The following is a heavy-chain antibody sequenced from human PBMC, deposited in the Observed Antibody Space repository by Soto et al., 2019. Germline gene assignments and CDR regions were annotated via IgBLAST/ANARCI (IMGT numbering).Heavy chain of an antibody. V-gene: IGHV3-23*01. CDR2: IGRTGSTT. CDR3: AKGKLELPWFFDY. J-gene: IGHJ4*02. Sequence: GGSLRLSCEVSGFTFSDYAMSWVRQAPGKGLEWVSSIGRTGSTTYHADSVKGRFTISRDNSENTLYLQMNSLRAEDTALYYCAKGKLELPWFFDYWGQGTLVTV. D-gene: IGHD1-7*01. CDR1: GFTFSDYA.